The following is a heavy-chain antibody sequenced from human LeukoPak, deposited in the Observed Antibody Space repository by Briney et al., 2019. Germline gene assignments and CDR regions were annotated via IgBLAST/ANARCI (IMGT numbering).Heavy chain of an antibody. D-gene: IGHD4-11*01. CDR3: AREAYTVTFFDY. V-gene: IGHV3-9*01. Sequence: GGSLRLSCAACGFTFDDYAMHWVRQAPGKGLEWVSGISWNSGSIGYADSVKGRFTISRDNAKNSLYLQMNSLRAEDTALYYCAREAYTVTFFDYWGQGTLVTVSS. CDR1: GFTFDDYA. CDR2: ISWNSGSI. J-gene: IGHJ4*02.